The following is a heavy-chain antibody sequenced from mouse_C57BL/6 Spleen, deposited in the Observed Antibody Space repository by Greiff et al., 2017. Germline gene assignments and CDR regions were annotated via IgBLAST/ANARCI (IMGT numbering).Heavy chain of an antibody. CDR3: ASYYDYEGDYFDY. CDR2: ISYDGSN. J-gene: IGHJ2*01. V-gene: IGHV3-6*01. D-gene: IGHD2-4*01. CDR1: GYSITSGYY. Sequence: EVKLEESGPGLVKPSQSLSLTCSVTGYSITSGYYWNWIRQFPGNKLEWMGYISYDGSNNYNPSLKNRISITRDTSKNQFFLKLNSVTTEDTATYYCASYYDYEGDYFDYWGQGTTLTVSS.